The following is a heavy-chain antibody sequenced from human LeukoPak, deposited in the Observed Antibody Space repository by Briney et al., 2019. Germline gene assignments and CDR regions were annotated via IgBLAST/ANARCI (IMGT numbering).Heavy chain of an antibody. CDR1: GGSASSGSYY. Sequence: SETLSLTCTVSGGSASSGSYYWSWIRQPPGKGLEWIGYIYYSGSTNYNPSLKSRVTISVDTSKNQFSLKLSSVTAADTAVYYCARDGYNLDAFDIWGQGTMVTVSS. CDR3: ARDGYNLDAFDI. CDR2: IYYSGST. V-gene: IGHV4-61*01. J-gene: IGHJ3*02. D-gene: IGHD5-24*01.